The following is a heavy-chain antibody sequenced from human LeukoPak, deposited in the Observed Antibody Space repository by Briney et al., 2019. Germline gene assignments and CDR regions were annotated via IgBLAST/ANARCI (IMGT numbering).Heavy chain of an antibody. CDR2: IVTNNGGK. Sequence: ASVKVSCKSSGYTFTDYYIHLSRQPPGQGLEWMGWIVTNNGGKNYAQNLKGRVTMTRDTSVSTAYVEVSDLKSDDTAVYYCARGAHDHGFDIWAQGTMVTVSS. CDR3: ARGAHDHGFDI. V-gene: IGHV1-2*02. J-gene: IGHJ3*02. CDR1: GYTFTDYY. D-gene: IGHD3-16*01.